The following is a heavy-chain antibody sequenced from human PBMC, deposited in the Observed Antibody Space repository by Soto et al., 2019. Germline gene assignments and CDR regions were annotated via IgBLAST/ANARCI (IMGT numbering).Heavy chain of an antibody. CDR2: INAGTGNT. CDR3: ARVAAWSGSSRYYYYYGMDV. V-gene: IGHV1-3*01. Sequence: QVQLVQSGAEVKKPGASVKVSCKASGYTFTSYAMHWVRQAPGQRLEWMGWINAGTGNTKYSQKFQGRVTITRDTSASTAYMELSSLRSEDTAVYYCARVAAWSGSSRYYYYYGMDVWGQGTTVTVSS. CDR1: GYTFTSYA. J-gene: IGHJ6*02. D-gene: IGHD1-26*01.